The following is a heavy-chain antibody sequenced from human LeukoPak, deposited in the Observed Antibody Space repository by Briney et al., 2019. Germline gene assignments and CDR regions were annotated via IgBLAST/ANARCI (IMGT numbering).Heavy chain of an antibody. CDR2: IIPMFGTA. Sequence: SVKVSCKASGGTLSSYAFNWVRQAPGQGLEWMGGIIPMFGTATYAQNLQGRVTITTDESTTTTYMELSSLRAEDTAVYYCARSPRITGSLDYYYYMDAWGKGTTVTVSS. D-gene: IGHD1-20*01. V-gene: IGHV1-69*05. CDR1: GGTLSSYA. CDR3: ARSPRITGSLDYYYYMDA. J-gene: IGHJ6*03.